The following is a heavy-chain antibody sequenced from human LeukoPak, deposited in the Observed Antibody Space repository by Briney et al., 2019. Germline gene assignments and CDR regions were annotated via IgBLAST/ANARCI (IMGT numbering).Heavy chain of an antibody. J-gene: IGHJ4*02. V-gene: IGHV3-23*01. CDR2: ITGSGGGT. D-gene: IGHD2-21*01. CDR1: GFTFSNYA. CDR3: AKRIPSWYYVDY. Sequence: GGSLRHSCAASGFTFSNYAMTWVRQPPGKGLEWVSAITGSGGGTYYADSVKGRFTISRDNSKNTLYLQMNSLRAEDTAIYYCAKRIPSWYYVDYWGQGTLVTVSS.